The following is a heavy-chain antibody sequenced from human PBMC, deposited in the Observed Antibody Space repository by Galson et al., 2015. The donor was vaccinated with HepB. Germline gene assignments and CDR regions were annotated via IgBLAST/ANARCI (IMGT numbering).Heavy chain of an antibody. Sequence: SLRLSCATSGFTFSNAWMNWVRQAPGKGLEWVGRIKSKSDGGTTDYAAPVKGRFTISRDDSKNTLYLQMNSLKREDTAVYYCTFIELALFGHLRFEDFWGQGTLVTVSS. V-gene: IGHV3-15*01. CDR2: IKSKSDGGTT. D-gene: IGHD2-8*02. CDR3: TFIELALFGHLRFEDF. J-gene: IGHJ4*02. CDR1: GFTFSNAW.